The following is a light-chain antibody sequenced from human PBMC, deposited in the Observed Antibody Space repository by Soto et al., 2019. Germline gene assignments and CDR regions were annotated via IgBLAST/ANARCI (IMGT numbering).Light chain of an antibody. J-gene: IGKJ5*01. V-gene: IGKV1-5*03. CDR3: QQYYSFSIT. CDR2: KTS. CDR1: QDISNY. Sequence: DIQMTHSPSSLSASVGDRVTITRQASQDISNYLNWYQQKPGKAPNLLIYKTSSLESGVPSRFSGSGSGTEFTLTISSLQPDDFATYYCQQYYSFSITFGQGTRLEIK.